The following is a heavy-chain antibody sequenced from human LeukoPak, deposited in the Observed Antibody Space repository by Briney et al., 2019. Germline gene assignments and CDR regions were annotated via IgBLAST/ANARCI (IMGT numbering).Heavy chain of an antibody. V-gene: IGHV1-69*13. J-gene: IGHJ4*02. D-gene: IGHD4-11*01. CDR3: ARDTGTVPLDY. Sequence: ASVKVSCKASRGTFSSYAISWVRQAPGQGLEWMGGIIPIFGTANYAQKSQGRVTITPDESTSTAYMELSRLRSEDTAVYYSARDTGTVPLDYWGQGTLVTVSS. CDR2: IIPIFGTA. CDR1: RGTFSSYA.